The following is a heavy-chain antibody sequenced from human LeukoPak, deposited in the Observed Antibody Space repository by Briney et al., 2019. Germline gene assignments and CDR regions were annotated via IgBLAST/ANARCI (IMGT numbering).Heavy chain of an antibody. V-gene: IGHV4-30-4*01. CDR3: ARGAGAGRGYTYGYDY. D-gene: IGHD5-18*01. Sequence: KPSQTLSLTCTVSGGSISSGDYYWTCIRQPPGKGLEWIGCIYYSGSTYYNPSLKSRLTISVDTSKNPFSLKLSSVTAADTAVFYCARGAGAGRGYTYGYDYWGQGTLVTVSS. CDR1: GGSISSGDYY. J-gene: IGHJ4*02. CDR2: IYYSGST.